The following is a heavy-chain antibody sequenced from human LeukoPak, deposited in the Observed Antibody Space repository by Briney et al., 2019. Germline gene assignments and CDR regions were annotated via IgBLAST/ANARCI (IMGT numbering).Heavy chain of an antibody. CDR2: IWYDGSNK. Sequence: GGSLRLSCAASGFTFSSYGMHWVRQAPGKGLEWVALIWYDGSNKYYADSVKGRLTISRDNSKNTLYLQMNSLRVEDTAVYYCAREGPRGNSQFDYWGQGTLVTVSS. CDR3: AREGPRGNSQFDY. D-gene: IGHD2/OR15-2a*01. J-gene: IGHJ4*02. CDR1: GFTFSSYG. V-gene: IGHV3-33*01.